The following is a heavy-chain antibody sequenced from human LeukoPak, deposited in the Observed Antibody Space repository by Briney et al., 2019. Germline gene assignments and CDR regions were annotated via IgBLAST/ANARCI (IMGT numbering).Heavy chain of an antibody. Sequence: SETLSLTCSVSGGSISDFYWSCIRQPAGKGLEWIGRIYSSGNTNYNPSLKSRVTMSLDASKNQFSLKLSSVTAADTAVYYCARGRTLGYCGGGRCYGMDVWGQGTTVTVSS. J-gene: IGHJ6*02. CDR2: IYSSGNT. D-gene: IGHD2-15*01. CDR1: GGSISDFY. V-gene: IGHV4-4*07. CDR3: ARGRTLGYCGGGRCYGMDV.